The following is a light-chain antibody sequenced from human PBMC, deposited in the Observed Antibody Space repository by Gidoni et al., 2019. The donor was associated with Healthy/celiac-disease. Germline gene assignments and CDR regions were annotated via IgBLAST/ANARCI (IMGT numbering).Light chain of an antibody. CDR1: QSVSSSY. CDR2: GAS. V-gene: IGKV3-20*01. CDR3: QQYGSSPLT. J-gene: IGKJ4*01. Sequence: EIVLTQSPVTLSLSPVERATLSCRASQSVSSSYLAWYQQKPGQAPRLLIYGASSRATGIPDRFSGSGSGTDFTLTISRLEPEDFAVYYCQQYGSSPLTFGGXTKVEIK.